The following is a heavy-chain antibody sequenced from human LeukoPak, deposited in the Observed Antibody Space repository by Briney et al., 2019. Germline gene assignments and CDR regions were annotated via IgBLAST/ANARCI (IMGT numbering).Heavy chain of an antibody. CDR3: VRDNRSYNFDY. Sequence: GGSLRLSCAASGFTFSRYWMHWVRQAPGKGLVWVSCIKSDGSSTSIADSAKGRFTISRDNAKNTVYLQMNSLRAEDTAVYYCVRDNRSYNFDYWAREPWSPSPQ. J-gene: IGHJ4*02. CDR1: GFTFSRYW. V-gene: IGHV3-74*01. CDR2: IKSDGSST. D-gene: IGHD1-26*01.